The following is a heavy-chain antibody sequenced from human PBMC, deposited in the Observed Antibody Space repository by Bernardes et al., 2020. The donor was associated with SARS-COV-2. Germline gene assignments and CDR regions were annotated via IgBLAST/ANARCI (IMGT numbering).Heavy chain of an antibody. CDR2: IIPIFGTA. D-gene: IGHD5-12*01. CDR3: ARDRDGYNYR. Sequence: VTGSFKSSGGTFSSYAISWVRQAPGQGLEWMGGIIPIFGTANYAQKFQGRVTITADESTSTAYMELSSLRSEDTAVYYCARDRDGYNYRWGQGTLVTVSS. CDR1: GGTFSSYA. J-gene: IGHJ4*02. V-gene: IGHV1-69*13.